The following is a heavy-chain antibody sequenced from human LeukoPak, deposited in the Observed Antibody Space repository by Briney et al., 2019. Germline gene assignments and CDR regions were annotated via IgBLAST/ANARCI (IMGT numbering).Heavy chain of an antibody. V-gene: IGHV4-4*07. D-gene: IGHD4-17*01. Sequence: ASETLSLTCTVSGGSISSYYWSWIRQPAGKGLEWIGHIYNSGSTNYNPSLKGRVTMSVATSKNQFSLHLSSVTAADTAVYYCARGQLYGDYYYGMDVWGQGTTVTVSS. CDR1: GGSISSYY. CDR3: ARGQLYGDYYYGMDV. CDR2: IYNSGST. J-gene: IGHJ6*02.